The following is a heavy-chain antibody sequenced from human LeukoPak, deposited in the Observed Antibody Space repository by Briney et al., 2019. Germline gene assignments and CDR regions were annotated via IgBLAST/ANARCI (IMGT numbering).Heavy chain of an antibody. CDR2: IKQDESEK. V-gene: IGHV3-7*03. CDR1: GFTFSSYW. D-gene: IGHD2-2*01. J-gene: IGHJ4*02. Sequence: GGCLRLSCEVSGFTFSSYWMSWVRQAPGKGLEWVANIKQDESEKYYVDSVKGRFTISRDNAKNSVYLQMNSLRAEDTAVYYCAKDRGYCSSTRCYALHYFDYWGQGTLVTVSS. CDR3: AKDRGYCSSTRCYALHYFDY.